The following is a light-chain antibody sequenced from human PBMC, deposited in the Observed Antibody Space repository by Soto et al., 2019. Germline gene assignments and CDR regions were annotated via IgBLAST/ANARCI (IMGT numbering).Light chain of an antibody. V-gene: IGKV3-11*01. CDR2: DAS. J-gene: IGKJ4*01. CDR3: LQHSNRLT. CDR1: QSVDSY. Sequence: EIVLTQSPPTLSLSPGERATLSCRASQSVDSYLAWYQQKPGQAPRLLIFDASNRATGIPARFSGSGSGTDFTLTISSLEPEDFAVYYCLQHSNRLTFGGGTKVEIK.